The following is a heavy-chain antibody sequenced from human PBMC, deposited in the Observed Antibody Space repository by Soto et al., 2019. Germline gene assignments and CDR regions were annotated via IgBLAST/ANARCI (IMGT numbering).Heavy chain of an antibody. J-gene: IGHJ4*02. CDR2: ISYDGSNK. CDR3: AKIRGYSYGAFDY. Sequence: QVQLVESGGGVVQPGRSLRLSCAASGFTFSSYGMHWVRQAPNKGLEWVTFISYDGSNKYYADSVKGRFTISRDNSKNTLYLQMNGLRTEDTAVYYCAKIRGYSYGAFDYWGQGTLVTVSS. D-gene: IGHD5-18*01. CDR1: GFTFSSYG. V-gene: IGHV3-30*18.